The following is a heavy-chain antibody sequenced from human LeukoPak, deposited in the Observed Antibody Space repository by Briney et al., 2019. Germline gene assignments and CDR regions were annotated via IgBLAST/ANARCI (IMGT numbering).Heavy chain of an antibody. CDR1: GFTFSRHW. D-gene: IGHD2-15*01. V-gene: IGHV3-7*01. CDR2: IKEDGSEK. Sequence: GGSLRLSCAASGFTFSRHWMSWVRQAPGKGLEWVANIKEDGSEKYYVDSVKGRFTISRDNAKNSLYLQMNSLRAEDTAVYSGARLGYPWYFDYWGQGTLVTVSS. J-gene: IGHJ4*02. CDR3: ARLGYPWYFDY.